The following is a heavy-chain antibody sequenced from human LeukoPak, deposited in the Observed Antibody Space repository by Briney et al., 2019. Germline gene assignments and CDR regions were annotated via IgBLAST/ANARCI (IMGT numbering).Heavy chain of an antibody. V-gene: IGHV3-21*01. Sequence: PGGSLRLSCAASGFTFSSYSTNWVRQAPGKGLEWVSSISSSSSYIYYADSVKGRFTISRDNAKNSLYLQMNSLRAEDTAVYYCASAVAGTGVFDYWGQGTLVTVSS. J-gene: IGHJ4*02. CDR2: ISSSSSYI. CDR1: GFTFSSYS. CDR3: ASAVAGTGVFDY. D-gene: IGHD6-19*01.